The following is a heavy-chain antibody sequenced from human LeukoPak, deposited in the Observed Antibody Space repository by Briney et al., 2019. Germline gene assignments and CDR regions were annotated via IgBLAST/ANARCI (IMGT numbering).Heavy chain of an antibody. D-gene: IGHD4-17*01. CDR3: ATVRPQLRLPDY. J-gene: IGHJ4*02. Sequence: SETLSLTCAVSGGSISSSSYYWGWIRQPPGKGLEWIGSIYYSGSTYYNPSLKSRVTISVDTSKNQFSLKLSSVTAADTAVYYCATVRPQLRLPDYWGQGTLVTVSS. CDR2: IYYSGST. CDR1: GGSISSSSYY. V-gene: IGHV4-39*07.